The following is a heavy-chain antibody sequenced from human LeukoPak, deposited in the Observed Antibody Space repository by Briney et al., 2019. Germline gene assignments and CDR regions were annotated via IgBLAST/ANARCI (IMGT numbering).Heavy chain of an antibody. CDR1: GYTFTGYY. CDR2: INPNSGGT. V-gene: IGHV1-2*02. Sequence: GASVKVSCKASGYTFTGYYMHWGRQAPGPGLEWMGWINPNSGGTNYAQKFQGRVTMTRDTSISTAYMELSRLRSDDTAVYYCARDILTGPGAFDIWGQGTMVTVSS. D-gene: IGHD3-9*01. CDR3: ARDILTGPGAFDI. J-gene: IGHJ3*02.